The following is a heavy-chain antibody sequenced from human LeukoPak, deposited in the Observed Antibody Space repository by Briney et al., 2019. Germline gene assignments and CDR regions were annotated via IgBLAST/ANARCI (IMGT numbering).Heavy chain of an antibody. CDR1: GYTFTGYY. J-gene: IGHJ4*02. CDR3: ARDGDGYNSYYFDY. CDR2: INPNSGGT. Sequence: ASVKVSCKASGYTFTGYYMHWVRQAPGQGLEWMGWINPNSGGTNYAQKLQGRVTMTTDTSTSTAYMELRSLRSDDTAVYYCARDGDGYNSYYFDYWGQGTLVTVSS. V-gene: IGHV1-2*02. D-gene: IGHD5-24*01.